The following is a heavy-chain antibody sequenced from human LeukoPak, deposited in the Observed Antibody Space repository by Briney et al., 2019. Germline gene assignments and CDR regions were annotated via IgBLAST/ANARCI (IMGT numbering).Heavy chain of an antibody. J-gene: IGHJ3*02. CDR1: GGSFSGYY. Sequence: PSETLSLTCAVYGGSFSGYYWSWIRQPPGKGLEWIGEINHSGSTNYNPSLKSRVTISVDTSKNQFSLKLSSVTAADTAVYYCARVAHSSRLGNAFDIWGQGTMVTVSS. V-gene: IGHV4-34*01. D-gene: IGHD6-13*01. CDR2: INHSGST. CDR3: ARVAHSSRLGNAFDI.